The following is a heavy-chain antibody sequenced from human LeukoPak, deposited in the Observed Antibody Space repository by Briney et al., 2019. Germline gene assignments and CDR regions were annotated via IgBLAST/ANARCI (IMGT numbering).Heavy chain of an antibody. CDR1: EFTFRSYW. CDR3: ARDGEYYYGSGSYFDY. D-gene: IGHD3-10*01. V-gene: IGHV3-7*01. CDR2: IKQDGGQI. J-gene: IGHJ4*02. Sequence: GVSLRLSCAASEFTFRSYWMSWVRQAPGKGLEWVANIKQDGGQIYYLESVKGRFTVSRDNSKNTLYLQMNSLRAEDTAVYYCARDGEYYYGSGSYFDYWGQGTLVTVSS.